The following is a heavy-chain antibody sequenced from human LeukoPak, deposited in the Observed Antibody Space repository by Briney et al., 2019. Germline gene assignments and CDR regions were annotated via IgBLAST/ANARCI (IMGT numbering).Heavy chain of an antibody. CDR1: GGSFSGYY. CDR3: ARGRGVTMVRGVISPYYYGMDV. J-gene: IGHJ6*04. D-gene: IGHD3-10*01. Sequence: SETLSLTCAVYGGSFSGYYWSWIRQPPGKGLEWIGEINHSGGTNYNPSLKSRVTISVDTSKNQFSLKLSSVTAADTAVYYCARGRGVTMVRGVISPYYYGMDVWGKGTTVTVSS. CDR2: INHSGGT. V-gene: IGHV4-34*01.